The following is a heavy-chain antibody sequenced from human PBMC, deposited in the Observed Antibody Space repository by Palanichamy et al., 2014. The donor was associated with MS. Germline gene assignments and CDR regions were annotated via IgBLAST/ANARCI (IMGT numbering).Heavy chain of an antibody. CDR3: ARHAAYCGGDCYPNWFDP. CDR1: GGSISSSSYY. J-gene: IGHJ5*02. CDR2: IYYSGST. Sequence: QLQLQESGPGLVKPSGTLSLTCTVSGGSISSSSYYWGWIRQPPGKGLEWIGSIYYSGSTYYNPSLKSRVTISVDTSKNQFSLKLSSVTAADTAVYYCARHAAYCGGDCYPNWFDPWGQGTLVTVSS. V-gene: IGHV4-39*01. D-gene: IGHD2-21*01.